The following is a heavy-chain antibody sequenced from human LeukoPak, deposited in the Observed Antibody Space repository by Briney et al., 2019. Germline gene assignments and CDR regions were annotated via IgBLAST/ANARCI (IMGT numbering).Heavy chain of an antibody. CDR1: GGTFSSYA. J-gene: IGHJ4*02. Sequence: ASVKVSCKASGGTFSSYAISWVRQAAGQRLEWMGGIIPNLGIANYAQKFQRRITLTAAKTTSTAYIELRSLRSENTAEYYCAREGWVTAMFHLDYWGQGTLVTVSS. D-gene: IGHD2-21*02. V-gene: IGHV1-69*10. CDR2: IIPNLGIA. CDR3: AREGWVTAMFHLDY.